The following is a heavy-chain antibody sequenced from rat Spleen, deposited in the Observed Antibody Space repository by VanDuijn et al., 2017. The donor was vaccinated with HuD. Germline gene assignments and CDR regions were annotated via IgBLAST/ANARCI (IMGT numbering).Heavy chain of an antibody. Sequence: QVQLKESGPGLVQPSQTLSLTCTVSGFSFTNYDVHWVRQPPGKGLEWVGRMKYNGDTSYNSALKSRLSINRDTSKSQVFLKMNSLQSEDTATYYCVRDNYGYDYWGQGVMVTVSS. CDR3: VRDNYGYDY. CDR1: GFSFTNYD. J-gene: IGHJ2*01. V-gene: IGHV2-63*01. D-gene: IGHD1-7*01. CDR2: MKYNGDT.